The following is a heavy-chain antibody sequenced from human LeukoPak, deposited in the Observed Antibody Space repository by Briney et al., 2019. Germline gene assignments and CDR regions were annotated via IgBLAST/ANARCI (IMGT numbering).Heavy chain of an antibody. D-gene: IGHD3-22*01. J-gene: IGHJ4*02. CDR1: GFTFSSYG. CDR3: AKDRGTYYYDSASDY. Sequence: PGGSLRLSCAASGFTFSSYGMHWVRQAPGKGLEWVAFIRYDGSNKYYADSVKGRFTISRDNSKNTLYLQMNSLRAEDTAVYYCAKDRGTYYYDSASDYWGQGTLVTVSS. V-gene: IGHV3-30*02. CDR2: IRYDGSNK.